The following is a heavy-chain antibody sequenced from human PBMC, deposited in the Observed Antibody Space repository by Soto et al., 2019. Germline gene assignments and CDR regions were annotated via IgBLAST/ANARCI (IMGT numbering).Heavy chain of an antibody. CDR1: GFTFSSYS. V-gene: IGHV3-21*01. J-gene: IGHJ3*02. CDR3: ARDADYVGYGDYPDAFDI. Sequence: GGSLRLSCAASGFTFSSYSMNWVRQAPGKGLEWVSSISSSSSYIYYADSVKGRFTISRDNAKNSLYLQMNSLRAEDTAVYYCARDADYVGYGDYPDAFDIWGQGTMVTVSS. CDR2: ISSSSSYI. D-gene: IGHD4-17*01.